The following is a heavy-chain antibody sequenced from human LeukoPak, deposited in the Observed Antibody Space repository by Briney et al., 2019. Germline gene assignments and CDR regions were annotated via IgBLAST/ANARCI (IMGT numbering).Heavy chain of an antibody. Sequence: SETLSLTCTVSGGSVSSGSYYWSWIRQPPGKGLEWIGYIYYSGSTNYNPSLKSRVTISVDTSKNQFSLKLSSVTAADTAVYYCARVVYYGILVFDYWGQGTLVTVSS. CDR1: GGSVSSGSYY. D-gene: IGHD3-9*01. V-gene: IGHV4-61*01. CDR2: IYYSGST. CDR3: ARVVYYGILVFDY. J-gene: IGHJ4*02.